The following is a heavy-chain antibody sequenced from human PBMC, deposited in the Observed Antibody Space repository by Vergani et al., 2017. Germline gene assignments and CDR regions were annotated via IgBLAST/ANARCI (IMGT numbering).Heavy chain of an antibody. D-gene: IGHD5/OR15-5a*01. Sequence: QVQLVESGGDVVQPGGSLRLSCAASGFTFSTFGMHWVRQAPGKGLEWVAFIRYDGSNKYYADSVKGRFTISRDNSKNTVYVQMSSLRSEDTAVYYCAKERDAREDRLPDYWDQGTLVIVSS. CDR3: AKERDAREDRLPDY. V-gene: IGHV3-30*02. J-gene: IGHJ4*02. CDR2: IRYDGSNK. CDR1: GFTFSTFG.